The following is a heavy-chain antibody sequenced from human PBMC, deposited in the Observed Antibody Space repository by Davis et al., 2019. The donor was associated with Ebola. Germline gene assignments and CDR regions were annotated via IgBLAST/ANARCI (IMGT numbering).Heavy chain of an antibody. CDR1: GFTFSSYW. Sequence: GGSLRLSCAASGFTFSSYWMSWVRQAPGKGLEWVANIKQDGSEKYYVDSVKGRFTISRDNAKNSLYLQMNSLRVEDTAFYYCAARYCSSTKCQAFEYGGQGTLVTVSS. V-gene: IGHV3-7*03. CDR3: AARYCSSTKCQAFEY. CDR2: IKQDGSEK. D-gene: IGHD2-2*01. J-gene: IGHJ4*02.